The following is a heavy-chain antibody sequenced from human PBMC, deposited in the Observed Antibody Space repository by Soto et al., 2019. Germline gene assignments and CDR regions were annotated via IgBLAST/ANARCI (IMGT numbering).Heavy chain of an antibody. J-gene: IGHJ5*02. CDR1: GGTFSSYA. CDR3: ARDGERWLQLSWFDP. V-gene: IGHV1-69*12. CDR2: IIPIFGTA. D-gene: IGHD5-12*01. Sequence: QVQLVQSGAEVKKPGSSVKVSCKASGGTFSSYAISWVRQAPGQGLEWMGGIIPIFGTANYAKKFQGRVTITAAESTSTAYMELSSLRSEDTAVYYCARDGERWLQLSWFDPWGQGTLVTVSS.